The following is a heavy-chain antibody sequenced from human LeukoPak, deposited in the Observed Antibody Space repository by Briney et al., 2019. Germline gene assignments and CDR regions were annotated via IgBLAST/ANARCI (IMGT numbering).Heavy chain of an antibody. V-gene: IGHV3-53*01. J-gene: IGHJ3*02. D-gene: IGHD3-10*01. CDR3: TRAGEVLPHDGFDI. CDR2: IYIDDTT. Sequence: GGSLGLSCAASGFTISRNYMSWVRQAQGRGLEWVSIIYIDDTTYYADSVRGRFTISRDISKNTVYLQMYSLRVEDTAVYFCTRAGEVLPHDGFDIWGRGTMVTVSS. CDR1: GFTISRNY.